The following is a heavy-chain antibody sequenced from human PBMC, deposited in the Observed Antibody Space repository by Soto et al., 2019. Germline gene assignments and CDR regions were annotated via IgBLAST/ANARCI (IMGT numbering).Heavy chain of an antibody. CDR2: ISNDGTNK. CDR3: AYYSVVDKFGLGFDY. J-gene: IGHJ4*02. CDR1: GFTFSTYG. D-gene: IGHD2-15*01. Sequence: PGWSLRLSCAASGFTFSTYGMHWVRQTPGEGLEWVALISNDGTNKYYVDSVKGRFTISRDNSKSTLYLQMNSLRAEDTAVYYCAYYSVVDKFGLGFDYWGQGTLVTVSS. V-gene: IGHV3-30*03.